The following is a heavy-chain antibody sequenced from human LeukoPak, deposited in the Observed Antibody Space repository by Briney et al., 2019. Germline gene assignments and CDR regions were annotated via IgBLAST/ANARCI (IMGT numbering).Heavy chain of an antibody. J-gene: IGHJ4*02. V-gene: IGHV3-23*01. CDR1: GFTFSTYA. CDR2: LSSSGGGT. CDR3: AKPNTPLIVVLTAAFDF. D-gene: IGHD2-21*02. Sequence: GGSLRLSRAASGFTFSTYAMSWVRQAPGKGLEWVSALSSSGGGTYYADSVKGRFTISRDNSRNTLYLQMNSLRTEDTAVYYCAKPNTPLIVVLTAAFDFWGQGSLVTVSS.